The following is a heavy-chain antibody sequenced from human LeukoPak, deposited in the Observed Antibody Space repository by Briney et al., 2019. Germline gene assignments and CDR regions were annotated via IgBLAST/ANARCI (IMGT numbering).Heavy chain of an antibody. D-gene: IGHD3-3*01. CDR2: ISGSSSSI. Sequence: PGGSLRLSCEASGFTFSSYSMNWVRQAPGKGLEWVSYISGSSSSIFYADSVKGRFTISRDNAKNSLYLQMNSLRAEDTAVYYCARDRGGAYDFWSGYYTGYFDYWGQGSLVTVSS. CDR3: ARDRGGAYDFWSGYYTGYFDY. V-gene: IGHV3-48*01. J-gene: IGHJ4*02. CDR1: GFTFSSYS.